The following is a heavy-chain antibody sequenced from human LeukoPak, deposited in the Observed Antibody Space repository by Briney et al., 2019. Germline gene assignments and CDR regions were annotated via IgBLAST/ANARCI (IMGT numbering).Heavy chain of an antibody. J-gene: IGHJ5*02. Sequence: GASVKVSCKXSGGTFSSYAISWVRQAPGQGLEWMGGIIPIFGTANYAQKFQGRVTITADESTSTAYMELSSLRSEDTAVYYCARDLRWNDGHWFDPWGQGTLVTVSS. V-gene: IGHV1-69*01. CDR1: GGTFSSYA. CDR2: IIPIFGTA. D-gene: IGHD1-1*01. CDR3: ARDLRWNDGHWFDP.